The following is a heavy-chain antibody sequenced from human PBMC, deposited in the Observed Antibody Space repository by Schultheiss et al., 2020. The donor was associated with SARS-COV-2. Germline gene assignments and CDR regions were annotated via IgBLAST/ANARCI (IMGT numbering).Heavy chain of an antibody. V-gene: IGHV4-31*03. J-gene: IGHJ4*02. Sequence: SCTVSGGSISSGGYYWSWIRQHPGKGLEWIGFIYYSGSTYSNPSLKSRVTISVDTSKNQFSLKLSSVTAADTAVYYCARTNTGTTYYLDYWGQGTLVTVSS. D-gene: IGHD4-11*01. CDR3: ARTNTGTTYYLDY. CDR1: GGSISSGGYY. CDR2: IYYSGST.